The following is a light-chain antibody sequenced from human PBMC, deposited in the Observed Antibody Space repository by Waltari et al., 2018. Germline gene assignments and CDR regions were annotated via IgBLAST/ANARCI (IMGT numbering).Light chain of an antibody. J-gene: IGKJ1*01. V-gene: IGKV3-11*01. CDR2: DAS. CDR3: QQRSSWPWT. Sequence: EIVLTQSPATLSLSPGERATLSCRASQSVTRFLAWYQQKPGQAPRLLIYDASHRATGVPARFSGSGSGTEVTLTISSLEPEDFAVYYCQQRSSWPWTFGQGAKVEVK. CDR1: QSVTRF.